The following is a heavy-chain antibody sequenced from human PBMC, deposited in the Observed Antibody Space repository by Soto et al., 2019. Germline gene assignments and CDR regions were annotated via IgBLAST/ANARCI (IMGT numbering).Heavy chain of an antibody. CDR1: GFTFNTYG. J-gene: IGHJ4*02. CDR2: IWYDGSNK. D-gene: IGHD3-22*01. CDR3: ARAPHYYDSSGYSY. V-gene: IGHV3-33*01. Sequence: HPGGSLRLSGAAAGFTFNTYGMHWVRQAPGKGREWGAIIWYDGSNKYYADSVKGRFTISRDNSKNTLYLQMNSLRAEDTAVYYCARAPHYYDSSGYSYWGQGNLVTVSS.